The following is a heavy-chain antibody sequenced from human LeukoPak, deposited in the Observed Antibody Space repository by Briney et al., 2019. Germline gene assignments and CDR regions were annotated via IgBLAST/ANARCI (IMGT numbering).Heavy chain of an antibody. CDR1: GFTFSSYA. Sequence: GGSLRLSCAASGFTFSSYAMHWVRQAPARGPEWLSSMKGGGETFYADSVKGRCTLSRDISRNTLYLQMNSLRAEDTAVYYCAREIMVRGVMGDYWGQGTLVTVSS. J-gene: IGHJ4*02. V-gene: IGHV3-30*04. CDR2: MKGGGET. D-gene: IGHD3-10*01. CDR3: AREIMVRGVMGDY.